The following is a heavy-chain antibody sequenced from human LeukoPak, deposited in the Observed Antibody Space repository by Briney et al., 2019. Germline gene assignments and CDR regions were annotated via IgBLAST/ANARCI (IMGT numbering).Heavy chain of an antibody. Sequence: SETLSLTCAVCGGSFSGYYWSWIRQPPGKGLEWIGEINHSGSTNYNPSLKSRVTISVDTSKNQFSLKLSSVTAADTAVYYCARIVVVPAAMPVLYYYYYYMDVWGKGTTVTVSS. D-gene: IGHD2-2*01. CDR3: ARIVVVPAAMPVLYYYYYYMDV. CDR1: GGSFSGYY. J-gene: IGHJ6*03. V-gene: IGHV4-34*01. CDR2: INHSGST.